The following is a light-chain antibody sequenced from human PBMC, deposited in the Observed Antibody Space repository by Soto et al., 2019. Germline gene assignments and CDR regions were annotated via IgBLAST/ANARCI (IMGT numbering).Light chain of an antibody. V-gene: IGLV2-8*01. CDR1: SSDVGGYNS. J-gene: IGLJ2*01. CDR2: AVS. CDR3: SSYSGSSNVV. Sequence: QSALTQPPSASGSPGQSVTISCTGTSSDVGGYNSVSWYQHHPGKAPKLMIYAVSRRPSRVPDRFSGSKSGNTASLTVSGLQAEDEDDYYCSSYSGSSNVVFGGGTKLTVL.